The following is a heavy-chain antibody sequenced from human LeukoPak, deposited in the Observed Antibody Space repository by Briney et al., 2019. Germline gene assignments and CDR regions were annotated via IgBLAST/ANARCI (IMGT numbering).Heavy chain of an antibody. D-gene: IGHD6-19*01. J-gene: IGHJ4*02. CDR1: GYTFTSYG. CDR2: ISAYNGNT. CDR3: ARDEMEQWLVLVDY. V-gene: IGHV1-18*04. Sequence: ASVKVSCKASGYTFTSYGISWVRQAPGQGLEWMGWISAYNGNTNYAQRLQGRVTMTTDTSTSTAYMELRSLRSDDTAVYYCARDEMEQWLVLVDYWGQGTLVTVSS.